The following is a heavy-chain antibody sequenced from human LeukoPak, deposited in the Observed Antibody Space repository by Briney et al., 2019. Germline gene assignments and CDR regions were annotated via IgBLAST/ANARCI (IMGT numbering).Heavy chain of an antibody. Sequence: PGGSLRLSCAASGFTFSSYSMNWVRQAPGKGLEWVSSISSRSSYIYYADSVKGRFTISRDNAKNSLYLQMNSLRAEDTAVYYCARVIGGYGDYWGHGTLVTVSS. J-gene: IGHJ4*01. CDR1: GFTFSSYS. D-gene: IGHD5-12*01. CDR2: ISSRSSYI. V-gene: IGHV3-21*01. CDR3: ARVIGGYGDY.